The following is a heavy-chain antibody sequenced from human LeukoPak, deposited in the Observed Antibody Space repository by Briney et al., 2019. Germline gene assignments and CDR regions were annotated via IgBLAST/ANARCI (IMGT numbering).Heavy chain of an antibody. V-gene: IGHV3-7*03. CDR1: GFTFSSYW. CDR3: ARVLCYGRGGSCSFYYYYYMDV. Sequence: GGSLRLSCAASGFTFSSYWMSWVRQAPGKGLEWVANIKQDGSEKYYVDSVKGRSTISRDNAKNSLYLQMNSLRAEDTAVYYCARVLCYGRGGSCSFYYYYYMDVWGKGTTVTVSS. CDR2: IKQDGSEK. J-gene: IGHJ6*03. D-gene: IGHD2-15*01.